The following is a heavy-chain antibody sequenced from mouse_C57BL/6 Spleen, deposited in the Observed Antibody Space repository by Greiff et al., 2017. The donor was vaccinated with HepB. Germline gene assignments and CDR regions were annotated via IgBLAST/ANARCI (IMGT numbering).Heavy chain of an antibody. J-gene: IGHJ4*01. Sequence: VKQRPGQGLEWIGRIHPSDSDTNYNQKFKGKATLTVDKSSSTAYMQLSSLTSEDSAVYYCAMDKGYAMDYWGQGTSVTVSS. CDR3: AMDKGYAMDY. CDR2: IHPSDSDT. V-gene: IGHV1-74*01.